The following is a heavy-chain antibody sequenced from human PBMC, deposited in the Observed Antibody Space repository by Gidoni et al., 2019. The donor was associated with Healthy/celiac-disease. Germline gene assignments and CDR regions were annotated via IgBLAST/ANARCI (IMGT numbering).Heavy chain of an antibody. Sequence: EVQLLESGGGLVQPGGSLRLSCAASGFTFSSYAMSWVRQAPGKGLEWVSAISGSGGSTYYADSVKGRFTISRDNSKNTLYLQMNSLRAEDTAVYYCAKGGGDYTHIFRYFDLWGRGTLVTVSS. CDR2: ISGSGGST. CDR1: GFTFSSYA. CDR3: AKGGGDYTHIFRYFDL. V-gene: IGHV3-23*01. J-gene: IGHJ2*01. D-gene: IGHD4-17*01.